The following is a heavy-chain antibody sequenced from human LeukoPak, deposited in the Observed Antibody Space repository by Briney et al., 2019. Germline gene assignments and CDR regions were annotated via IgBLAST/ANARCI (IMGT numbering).Heavy chain of an antibody. V-gene: IGHV3-23*01. CDR2: ISGSGGST. CDR3: AKSEEYSGTSASFEY. Sequence: GSLRLSCAASGFTFSSYAMSWVRQAPGKGLEWVSAISGSGGSTYYADSVKGRFTISRDDSKNTLYLQMNSLRAEDTAVYYCAKSEEYSGTSASFEYWGQGTLVTVSS. CDR1: GFTFSSYA. D-gene: IGHD1-26*01. J-gene: IGHJ4*02.